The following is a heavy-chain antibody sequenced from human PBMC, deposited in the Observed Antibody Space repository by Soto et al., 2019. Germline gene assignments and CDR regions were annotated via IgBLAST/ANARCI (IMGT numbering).Heavy chain of an antibody. V-gene: IGHV3-15*01. J-gene: IGHJ4*02. CDR3: TTGPAGDYVGGGY. D-gene: IGHD3-16*01. CDR1: GFTFSNAW. CDR2: IKSKTDGGTT. Sequence: EVQLVESGGGWVKPGGSLGLSCAASGFTFSNAWMSWVRQAPGKGLEWVGRIKSKTDGGTTDYAAPVKGRFTISRDDSKNTLYLQMNSLKTEDTAVYYCTTGPAGDYVGGGYWGQGTLVTVSS.